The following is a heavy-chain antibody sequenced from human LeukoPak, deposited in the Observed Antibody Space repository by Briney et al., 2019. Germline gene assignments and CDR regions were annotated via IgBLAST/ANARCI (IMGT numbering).Heavy chain of an antibody. J-gene: IGHJ4*02. D-gene: IGHD3-22*01. Sequence: GGSLRLSCAASGFTFSSYSMNWVRQAPGKGLEWVSSISSSSSYIYYADSAKGRFTISRDNAKNSLYLQMNSLRAEDTAVYYCARLYYDSSGYPSPFDYWGQGTLVTVSS. CDR2: ISSSSSYI. V-gene: IGHV3-21*01. CDR3: ARLYYDSSGYPSPFDY. CDR1: GFTFSSYS.